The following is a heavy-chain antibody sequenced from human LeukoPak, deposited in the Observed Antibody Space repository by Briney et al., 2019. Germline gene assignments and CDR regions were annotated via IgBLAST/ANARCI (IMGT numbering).Heavy chain of an antibody. CDR2: IRSKANGGTT. D-gene: IGHD5-24*01. CDR1: GFTFGDYA. J-gene: IGHJ4*02. V-gene: IGHV3-49*04. CDR3: TRGRVATIAGADY. Sequence: PGRSLRVSCTASGFTFGDYAMSWVRQAPGKGLEWVGFIRSKANGGTTEYAASVKGRFSISRDVSKSIAYLQMNSLKTEDTAVYYCTRGRVATIAGADYWGQGTLVTVSS.